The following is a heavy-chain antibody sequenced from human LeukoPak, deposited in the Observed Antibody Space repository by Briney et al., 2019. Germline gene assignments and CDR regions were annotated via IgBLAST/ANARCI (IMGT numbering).Heavy chain of an antibody. V-gene: IGHV4-61*02. J-gene: IGHJ3*02. Sequence: SETLSLTCTVSGGSISSGGYYWSWIRQPAGKGLEWIGRIYTSGSTNYNPSLKSRVTMSVDTSKNQFSLKLSSVTAADTAVYYCARDGAVAGAFDIWGQGTMVTVSS. CDR2: IYTSGST. CDR1: GGSISSGGYY. CDR3: ARDGAVAGAFDI. D-gene: IGHD6-19*01.